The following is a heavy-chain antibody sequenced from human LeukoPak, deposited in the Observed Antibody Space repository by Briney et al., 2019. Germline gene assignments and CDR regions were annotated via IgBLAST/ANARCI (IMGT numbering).Heavy chain of an antibody. CDR3: ARSSGWQSAVFDY. D-gene: IGHD6-19*01. Sequence: SETLSLTCTVSGGSIGSYYWSWIRQPPGKGLEWIGYIYYTGSTNYNPSLKSRVTITVDTSMNQFSLKLSSVTAADTAVYYCARSSGWQSAVFDYWGQGTLLTVSS. CDR1: GGSIGSYY. J-gene: IGHJ4*02. V-gene: IGHV4-59*01. CDR2: IYYTGST.